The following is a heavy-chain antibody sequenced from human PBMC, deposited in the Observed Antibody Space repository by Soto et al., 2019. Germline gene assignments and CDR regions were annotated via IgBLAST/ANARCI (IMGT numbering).Heavy chain of an antibody. V-gene: IGHV3-23*01. J-gene: IGHJ4*02. D-gene: IGHD2-2*01. Sequence: GGSLRLSXAASGFTFSSYAMSWVRQAPGKGLERVSAISGSGGSTYYADSVKGRFTISRDNSKNTLYLQMNSLRAEDTAVYYCAKSPLRGYCSSTSCYVWGQGTLVTVSS. CDR1: GFTFSSYA. CDR2: ISGSGGST. CDR3: AKSPLRGYCSSTSCYV.